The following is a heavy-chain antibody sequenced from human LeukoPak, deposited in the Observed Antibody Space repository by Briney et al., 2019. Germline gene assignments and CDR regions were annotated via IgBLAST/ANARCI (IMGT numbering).Heavy chain of an antibody. CDR2: INPNSGGT. CDR1: GYTFTGYY. V-gene: IGHV1-2*02. Sequence: ASVKVSCKASGYTFTGYYMHWVRQAPGQGLEWMGWINPNSGGTNYAQKFQGGVTMTRDTSISTAYMVLRRLRSDDTAVYYCARDPETVVPAAIVWYYFDYWGQGTLVTVSS. CDR3: ARDPETVVPAAIVWYYFDY. J-gene: IGHJ4*02. D-gene: IGHD2-2*02.